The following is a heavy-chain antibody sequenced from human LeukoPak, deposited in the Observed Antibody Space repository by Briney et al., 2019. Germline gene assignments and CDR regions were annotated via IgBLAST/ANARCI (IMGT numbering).Heavy chain of an antibody. CDR3: ARGVYSSSWSHFQH. CDR2: ISAYNGNT. V-gene: IGHV1-18*01. J-gene: IGHJ1*01. D-gene: IGHD6-13*01. CDR1: GYTFTSYG. Sequence: ASVKVSCKASGYTFTSYGISWVRQAPGQGLEWMGWISAYNGNTNYAQKLQGRVTMTRDTSTSTVYMELSSLRSDDTAVYYCARGVYSSSWSHFQHWGQGTLVTVSS.